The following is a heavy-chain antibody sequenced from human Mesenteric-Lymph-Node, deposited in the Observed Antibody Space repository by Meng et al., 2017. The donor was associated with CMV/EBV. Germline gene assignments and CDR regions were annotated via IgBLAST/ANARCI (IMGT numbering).Heavy chain of an antibody. D-gene: IGHD6-13*01. CDR2: IHSSSYT. V-gene: IGHV3-23*05. CDR1: GFTFNTYA. CDR3: AKDAGTATGLSALDI. J-gene: IGHJ3*02. Sequence: GESLKISCAASGFTFNTYAMTWVRQAPGKGLEWVSGIHSSSYTYYADSVKGRFTISRDNSKNTLYLQMNSLRAEDTAVYYCAKDAGTATGLSALDIWGQGAVVTVSS.